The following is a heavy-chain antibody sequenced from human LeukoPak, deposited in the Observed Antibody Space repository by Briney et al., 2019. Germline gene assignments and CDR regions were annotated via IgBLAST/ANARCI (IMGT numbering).Heavy chain of an antibody. CDR3: ARGPSGYHNT. V-gene: IGHV3-23*01. CDR2: ISGSGVSGGNT. D-gene: IGHD5-12*01. J-gene: IGHJ4*02. Sequence: GGSLRLSCAASGFTFSSYAMSWVRQAPGKGLEWVSNISGSGVSGGNTYYADSVKGRFTISRDNSKNTLYLQMNSLRAEDTAVYYCARGPSGYHNTGGQGTLVTVSS. CDR1: GFTFSSYA.